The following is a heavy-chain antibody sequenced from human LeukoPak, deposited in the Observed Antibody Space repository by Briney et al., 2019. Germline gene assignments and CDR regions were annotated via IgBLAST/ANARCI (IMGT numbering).Heavy chain of an antibody. D-gene: IGHD4-17*01. Sequence: ASVKVSCKASGYTFTSYGISWVRQAPGQGLEWMGWISAYNGNTNCAQKLQGRVTMTTDTSTSTAYMELRSLRSDDTAVYYCARAYGDYPGYDAFDIWGQGTMVTVSS. CDR2: ISAYNGNT. J-gene: IGHJ3*02. V-gene: IGHV1-18*01. CDR3: ARAYGDYPGYDAFDI. CDR1: GYTFTSYG.